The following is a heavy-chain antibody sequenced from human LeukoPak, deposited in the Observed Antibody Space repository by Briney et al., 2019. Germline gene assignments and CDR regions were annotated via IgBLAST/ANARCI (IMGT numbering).Heavy chain of an antibody. V-gene: IGHV3-7*01. Sequence: PGGSLRLSCAASGFTFSNYWMSWVRQAPGKGLEWVANIKFDGSDKFYADSVKGRFTISRDNSKNTLYLQMNSLRAEDTAVYYCAKDPGQQLGEYFQHWGQGTLVTVSS. J-gene: IGHJ1*01. D-gene: IGHD6-13*01. CDR2: IKFDGSDK. CDR3: AKDPGQQLGEYFQH. CDR1: GFTFSNYW.